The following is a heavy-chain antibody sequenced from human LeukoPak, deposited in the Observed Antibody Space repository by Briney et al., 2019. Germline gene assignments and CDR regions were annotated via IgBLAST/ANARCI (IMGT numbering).Heavy chain of an antibody. CDR2: IRQDGSIK. D-gene: IGHD3-16*01. CDR3: AKDSLADIDY. Sequence: GGSLRLSCAASGVIFSTYGMYWGRQAPGKGVWWGAFIRQDGSIKNYADSVKGRSTISRDNSKNTLYLQMNSLRAEDTAVYYCAKDSLADIDYWGQGTLVTVSS. J-gene: IGHJ4*02. V-gene: IGHV3-30*02. CDR1: GVIFSTYG.